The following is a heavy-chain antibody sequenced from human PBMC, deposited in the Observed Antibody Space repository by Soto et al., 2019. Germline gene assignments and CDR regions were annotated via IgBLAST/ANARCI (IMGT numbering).Heavy chain of an antibody. Sequence: ASVKVSCKASGYTFTSYDINWVRQATGQGLEWMGWMNPNSGNTGYAQKFQGRVTMTRNTSISTAYMELSSLRSEDTAVYYCARGEAAAGHYYYYYMDVWGKGTMVTVSS. CDR3: ARGEAAAGHYYYYYMDV. J-gene: IGHJ6*03. CDR1: GYTFTSYD. CDR2: MNPNSGNT. V-gene: IGHV1-8*01. D-gene: IGHD6-13*01.